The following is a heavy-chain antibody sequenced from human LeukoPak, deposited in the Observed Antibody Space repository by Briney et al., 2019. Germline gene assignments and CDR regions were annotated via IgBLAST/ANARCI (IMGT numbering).Heavy chain of an antibody. J-gene: IGHJ4*02. V-gene: IGHV1-18*01. D-gene: IGHD2-2*01. Sequence: ASVKVSCKASDYTFINYGISWVRQAPGQGLEWMGWISTYNGNTKYAQKVQGRVTMTTDTSTSTAYMELRSLRSDDTAVYYCATEDCSSTSCYFGVYWGQGTLVTVSS. CDR1: DYTFINYG. CDR2: ISTYNGNT. CDR3: ATEDCSSTSCYFGVY.